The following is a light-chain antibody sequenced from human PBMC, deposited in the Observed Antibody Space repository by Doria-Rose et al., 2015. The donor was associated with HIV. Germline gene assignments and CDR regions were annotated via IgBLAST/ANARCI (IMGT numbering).Light chain of an antibody. Sequence: TQSPESLGMSLGERATLNCKSNQSLLYTSKNYLAWYQQKPGQPPKLLIYWASTWQSGVPARFSGSGSGTDLTLTISSLEAEDVAVYYCQQYYDTPSFGPGTTVDIK. CDR1: QSLLYTSKNY. CDR2: WAS. CDR3: QQYYDTPS. V-gene: IGKV4-1*01. J-gene: IGKJ3*01.